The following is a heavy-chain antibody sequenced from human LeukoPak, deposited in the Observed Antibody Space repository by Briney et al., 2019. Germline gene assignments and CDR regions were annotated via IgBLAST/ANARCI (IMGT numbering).Heavy chain of an antibody. CDR3: ARDGRLDY. J-gene: IGHJ4*02. CDR2: IGTSDTHT. Sequence: GGSLRLSCVASRFTFSDYYMSWIRQAPGKGLEWISYIGTSDTHTYYADSVKGRFTISRDNAKNSLFLQMDSLTADDTAMYYCARDGRLDYWGQSTLVTLSS. CDR1: RFTFSDYY. V-gene: IGHV3-11*01.